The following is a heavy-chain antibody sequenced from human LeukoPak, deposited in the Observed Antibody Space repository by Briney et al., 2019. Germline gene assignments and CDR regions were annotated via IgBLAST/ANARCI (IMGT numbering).Heavy chain of an antibody. CDR1: GYTFTNYW. D-gene: IGHD6-6*01. V-gene: IGHV5-51*01. Sequence: GESLKISCKGSGYTFTNYWIDWVRQMPGKGLEWMGIIYPADSDTRYSPSFQGQVTISADKSISTAYLQWSSLKASDTAMYYCARRKYSSSSHAFDIWGQGTMVTVSS. CDR2: IYPADSDT. CDR3: ARRKYSSSSHAFDI. J-gene: IGHJ3*02.